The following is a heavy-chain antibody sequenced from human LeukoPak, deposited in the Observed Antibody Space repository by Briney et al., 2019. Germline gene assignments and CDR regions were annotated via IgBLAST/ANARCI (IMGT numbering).Heavy chain of an antibody. CDR1: GYPFSEYF. J-gene: IGHJ4*02. CDR3: ARVGVTRGPGYLDY. Sequence: GASVKVSCRASGYPFSEYFIHWVRQAPGQGLEWMGWFNPDSGGSGDINYAQNFQGRATLTRDTSISTAYMELSRLSSDDTAVYFCARVGVTRGPGYLDYWGQGTLVTVSS. CDR2: FNPDSGGS. V-gene: IGHV1-2*02. D-gene: IGHD1-26*01.